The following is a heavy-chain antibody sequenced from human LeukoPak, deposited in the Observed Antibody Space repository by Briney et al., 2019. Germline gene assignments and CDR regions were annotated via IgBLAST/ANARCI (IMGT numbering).Heavy chain of an antibody. J-gene: IGHJ4*02. CDR3: TRGAGTSWFDY. CDR1: GYTFTVNY. CDR2: MNPNSGVT. Sequence: ASVKVSCKPSGYTFTVNYLHWVRQAPGQGLEWVGWMNPNSGVTVYAQNFQGRVTMTRDTSISIAYMELSSLTSDDTAVYYCTRGAGTSWFDYWGQGSLVTVSS. D-gene: IGHD2-2*01. V-gene: IGHV1-2*02.